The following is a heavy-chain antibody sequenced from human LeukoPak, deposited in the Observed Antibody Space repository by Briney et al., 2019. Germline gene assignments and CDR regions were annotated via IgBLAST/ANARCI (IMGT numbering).Heavy chain of an antibody. V-gene: IGHV4-34*01. J-gene: IGHJ6*02. D-gene: IGHD3-10*01. CDR1: GGSFSGYY. Sequence: SETLSLTCAVYGGSFSGYYWNWIRQPPGKGLEWIGEINHSGSTNYNPSLKSRVTISVDTSKNQFSLKLSSVTAADTAVYYCARGNYGSGPPLYYYYYGMDVWGQGTTVTVSS. CDR2: INHSGST. CDR3: ARGNYGSGPPLYYYYYGMDV.